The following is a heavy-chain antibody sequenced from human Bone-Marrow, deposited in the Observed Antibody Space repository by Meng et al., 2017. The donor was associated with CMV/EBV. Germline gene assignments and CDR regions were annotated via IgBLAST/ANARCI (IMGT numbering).Heavy chain of an antibody. CDR1: GYTFTSYY. CDR3: ARSYRKDDAFDI. D-gene: IGHD1-14*01. J-gene: IGHJ3*02. V-gene: IGHV1-46*01. CDR2: INPSGGST. Sequence: ASVKVSCKASGYTFTSYYMHWVRQAPGQGLEWMGIINPSGGSTSYAQKFQGRVTVTRDTSTSTVYMELSSLRSEDTAVYYCARSYRKDDAFDIWGQGKMVTVSS.